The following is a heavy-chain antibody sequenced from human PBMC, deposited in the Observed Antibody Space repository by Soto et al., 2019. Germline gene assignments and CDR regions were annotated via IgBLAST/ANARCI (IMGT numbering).Heavy chain of an antibody. CDR2: IYHSGST. Sequence: QVQLQESGPGLVKPSQTLSLTCTVSGGSISSGDYYWSWIRQPPGKGLEWIGYIYHSGSTYYNPSPKSRVTISVDPSKNQCSLKLSSVTAADTAVYYCASERPDGARLDPWGQGTLVTVSS. J-gene: IGHJ5*02. CDR1: GGSISSGDYY. D-gene: IGHD6-6*01. CDR3: ASERPDGARLDP. V-gene: IGHV4-30-4*01.